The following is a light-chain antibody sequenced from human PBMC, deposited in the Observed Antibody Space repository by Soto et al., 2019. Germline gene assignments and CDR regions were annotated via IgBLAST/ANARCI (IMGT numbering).Light chain of an antibody. J-gene: IGKJ1*01. CDR3: QQYGTSPT. CDR1: QSVSNNY. Sequence: EIVLTQSPGTLSLSPGERATLSCRASQSVSNNYLAWSQQKPGQAPRRLIFGASGRATGIPDRFSGSGSGTDFTLTISRLEPEEFAVYYCQQYGTSPTFGQGTKVEIK. V-gene: IGKV3-20*01. CDR2: GAS.